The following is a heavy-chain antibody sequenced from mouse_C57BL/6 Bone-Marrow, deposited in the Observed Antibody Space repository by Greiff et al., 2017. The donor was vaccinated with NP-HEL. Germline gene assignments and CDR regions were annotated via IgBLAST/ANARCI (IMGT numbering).Heavy chain of an antibody. V-gene: IGHV1-12*01. CDR1: GYTFTSYN. D-gene: IGHD1-1*01. CDR2: IYPGNGDT. CDR3: ARDEGNYYGSFMDY. Sequence: QVQLKESGAELVRPGASVKMSCKASGYTFTSYNMHWVKQTPRQGLEWIGAIYPGNGDTSYNQKFKGKATLTVDKSSSTAYMQLSSLTSEDSAVYFCARDEGNYYGSFMDYWGQGTSVTVSS. J-gene: IGHJ4*01.